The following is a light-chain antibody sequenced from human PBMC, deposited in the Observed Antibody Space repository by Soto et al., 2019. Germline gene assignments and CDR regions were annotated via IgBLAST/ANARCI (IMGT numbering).Light chain of an antibody. Sequence: EIVVTQSPGTLSLSPGERATLSCRASQSVSSSYLAGYQQKPGQAPRLLIYCASSRATGIPDRFSGSGSVTDFTLTISRLETDDYAVYYCLQCGSSPYTFGQGTKLEIK. CDR2: CAS. CDR3: LQCGSSPYT. J-gene: IGKJ2*01. CDR1: QSVSSSY. V-gene: IGKV3-20*01.